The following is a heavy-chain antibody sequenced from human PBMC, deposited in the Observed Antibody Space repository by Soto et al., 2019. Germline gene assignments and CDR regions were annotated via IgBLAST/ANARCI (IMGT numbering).Heavy chain of an antibody. J-gene: IGHJ4*02. CDR2: FYYSGSA. D-gene: IGHD4-17*01. Sequence: PSETLSLTCAVSGDSITGYYWSWIRQPPGKGLEWTGYFYYSGSASYNPSLKSRVTISGDTSKNQFSLRLSSVTTADTAVYYCVRDHFGDSIDYWGQGTLVTVSS. CDR1: GDSITGYY. CDR3: VRDHFGDSIDY. V-gene: IGHV4-59*01.